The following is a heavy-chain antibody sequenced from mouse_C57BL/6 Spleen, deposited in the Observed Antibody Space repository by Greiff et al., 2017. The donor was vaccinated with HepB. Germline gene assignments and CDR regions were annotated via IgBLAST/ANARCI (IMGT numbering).Heavy chain of an antibody. V-gene: IGHV14-4*01. J-gene: IGHJ1*03. CDR2: IDPENGDT. CDR3: TTGATVGYFDV. CDR1: GFNIKDDY. D-gene: IGHD1-1*01. Sequence: EVKVVESGAELVRPGASVKLSCTASGFNIKDDYMHWVKQSPEQGLEWIGWIDPENGDTEYASKFQGKATITADTSSNTAYLQLSSLTSEDTAVYYCTTGATVGYFDVWGTGTTVTVSS.